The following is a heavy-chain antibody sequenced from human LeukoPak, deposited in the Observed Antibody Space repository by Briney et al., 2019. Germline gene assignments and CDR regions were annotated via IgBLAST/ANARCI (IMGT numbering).Heavy chain of an antibody. CDR2: ISGSGGST. V-gene: IGHV3-23*01. CDR1: GFTFSSYA. J-gene: IGHJ4*02. Sequence: GGSLRLSCAASGFTFSSYAMSWVRQAPGKGLEWVSAISGSGGSTYYADSVKGRFTISRDNSKNTLYLQMNSLRAEDKAVYYWAKTRRDGYYYAHYFDYWGQGTLVTVSS. CDR3: AKTRRDGYYYAHYFDY. D-gene: IGHD3-22*01.